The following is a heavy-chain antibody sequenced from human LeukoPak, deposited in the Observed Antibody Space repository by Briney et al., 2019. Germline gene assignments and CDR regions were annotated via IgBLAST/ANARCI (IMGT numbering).Heavy chain of an antibody. V-gene: IGHV4-59*01. CDR3: ASRRQLEALEA. CDR2: IYYTGTT. J-gene: IGHJ5*02. D-gene: IGHD1-1*01. Sequence: SETLSLTCTVSGDSFTRFYWSWIRQPPGRGLEWIGYIYYTGTTTYSPALRSRVTISVDASRNQFSLNMNSVTTADTAVYYCASRRQLEALEAWGQGILVTVSS. CDR1: GDSFTRFY.